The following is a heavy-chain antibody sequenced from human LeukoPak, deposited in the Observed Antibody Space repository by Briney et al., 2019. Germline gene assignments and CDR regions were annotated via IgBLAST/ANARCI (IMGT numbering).Heavy chain of an antibody. CDR1: SGSISSSNW. D-gene: IGHD2-2*01. V-gene: IGHV4-4*02. Sequence: SGTLSLTCAVSSGSISSSNWWSWVLQPPGKGLESIGEFYHSGNTNYNPSLKSRVTISVDKSKNQFSLRVTSRTAADTAVYYCVTQTIGYCSSTSCYGGYFDYWGQGTLVTVSS. CDR3: VTQTIGYCSSTSCYGGYFDY. CDR2: FYHSGNT. J-gene: IGHJ4*02.